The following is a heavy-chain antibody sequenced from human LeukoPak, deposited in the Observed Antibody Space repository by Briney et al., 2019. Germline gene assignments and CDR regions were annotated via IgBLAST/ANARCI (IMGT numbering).Heavy chain of an antibody. D-gene: IGHD4-17*01. Sequence: GESLKISCKASGYSFPNYWIGWVRQMPGKGLEWMGIIYPGDSDTRYSPSFQGQVTISADKSISTAYLQWSSLKASDTAMYYCARHALRLTHPLWFDPWGQGTLVTVSS. V-gene: IGHV5-51*01. J-gene: IGHJ5*02. CDR1: GYSFPNYW. CDR2: IYPGDSDT. CDR3: ARHALRLTHPLWFDP.